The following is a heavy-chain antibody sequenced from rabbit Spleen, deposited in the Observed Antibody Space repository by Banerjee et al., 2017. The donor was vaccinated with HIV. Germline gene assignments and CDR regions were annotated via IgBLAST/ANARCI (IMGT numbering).Heavy chain of an antibody. V-gene: IGHV1S45*01. J-gene: IGHJ4*01. CDR2: IYIGATDFT. Sequence: QEQLEESGGGLVKPGGTLTLTCKASGFSFSSNAMYWVRQAPGKGLEWIACIYIGATDFTYYASWAKGRFTISKTSSTTVTLQMTGLTVADTATYFCARDPYWSDALWGPGTLVTVS. CDR3: ARDPYWSDAL. D-gene: IGHD7-1*01. CDR1: GFSFSSNA.